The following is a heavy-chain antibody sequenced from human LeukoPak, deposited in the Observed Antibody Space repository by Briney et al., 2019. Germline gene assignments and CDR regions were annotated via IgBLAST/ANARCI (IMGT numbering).Heavy chain of an antibody. CDR1: GYTFTTYY. D-gene: IGHD6-6*01. V-gene: IGHV1-46*01. CDR3: TRGGEYSASPGVY. Sequence: ASVKVSCKASGYTFTTYYIHWVRQAPGQGLEWMGIINPSGGSTNYAQKFQGRVTMTRDTSTSTVYLELSSLRSEDTAVYYCTRGGEYSASPGVYWGQGTLVTVSS. J-gene: IGHJ4*02. CDR2: INPSGGST.